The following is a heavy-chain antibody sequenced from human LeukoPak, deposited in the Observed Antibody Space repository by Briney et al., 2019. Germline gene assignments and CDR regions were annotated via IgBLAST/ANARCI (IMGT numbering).Heavy chain of an antibody. V-gene: IGHV3-23*01. Sequence: PGGSLRLSCAASGFNFSSYAMSWVRQAPGKGLEWVSAISGSGGSTYYADSVKGRFTISRDNSKNTLYLQMNSLRAEDTAVYYCAKEPPGVAAAGWVFDYWGQGTLVTVSS. CDR1: GFNFSSYA. D-gene: IGHD6-13*01. CDR2: ISGSGGST. CDR3: AKEPPGVAAAGWVFDY. J-gene: IGHJ4*02.